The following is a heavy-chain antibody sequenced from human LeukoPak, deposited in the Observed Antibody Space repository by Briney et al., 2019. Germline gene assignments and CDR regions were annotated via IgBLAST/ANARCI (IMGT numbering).Heavy chain of an antibody. V-gene: IGHV1-46*01. D-gene: IGHD4-17*01. CDR2: INPSGGST. CDR3: ARGGHYGEDYFDY. Sequence: ASVKASCTASGYTFTNYYMNWVRQAPGQGLEWMGIINPSGGSTSYAQKFQGRVTMTTDTSTSTAYMELRSLRSDDTAVYYCARGGHYGEDYFDYWGRGTGDTVSS. J-gene: IGHJ4*02. CDR1: GYTFTNYY.